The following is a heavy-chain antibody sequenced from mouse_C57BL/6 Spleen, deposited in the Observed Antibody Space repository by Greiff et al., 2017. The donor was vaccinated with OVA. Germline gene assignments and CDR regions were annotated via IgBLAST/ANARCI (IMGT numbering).Heavy chain of an antibody. J-gene: IGHJ2*01. CDR1: GYAFTNYL. Sequence: QVQLQQSGAELVRPGPSVKVSCKASGYAFTNYLIEWVKQRPGQGLEWIGVINPGSGGTNYNEKFKGKATLTADKSSSTAYMQLSSLTSEDSAVYFCARSSFITTVVADYWGQGTTLTVSS. CDR3: ARSSFITTVVADY. V-gene: IGHV1-54*01. CDR2: INPGSGGT. D-gene: IGHD1-1*01.